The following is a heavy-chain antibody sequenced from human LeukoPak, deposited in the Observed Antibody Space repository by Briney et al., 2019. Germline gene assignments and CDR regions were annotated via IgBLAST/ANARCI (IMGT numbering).Heavy chain of an antibody. CDR3: STNDLVDFDY. Sequence: GQSLRLSCTTSGFAFDDFAMSWVRQPAGKGLEWVGFIRRRAYGGAAEYAASVKGRFIISRDDSKGIAYLQMNSLKTEDTAVYYCSTNDLVDFDYWGQGSRVIVSP. V-gene: IGHV3-49*04. D-gene: IGHD1-1*01. CDR2: IRRRAYGGAA. CDR1: GFAFDDFA. J-gene: IGHJ4*02.